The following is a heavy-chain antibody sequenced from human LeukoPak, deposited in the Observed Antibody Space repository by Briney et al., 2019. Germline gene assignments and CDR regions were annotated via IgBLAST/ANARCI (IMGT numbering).Heavy chain of an antibody. D-gene: IGHD3-10*01. V-gene: IGHV3-21*01. CDR3: ARDRITMLPGGTDV. Sequence: PGGSLRLSCAASGFTFSSCSMNWVRQAPGKGLEWVSSISSSSYIYYADSVKGRFTISRDNAKNSLYLQMNSLRAEDTAVYYCARDRITMLPGGTDVWGQGTTVTVSS. CDR1: GFTFSSCS. CDR2: ISSSSYI. J-gene: IGHJ6*02.